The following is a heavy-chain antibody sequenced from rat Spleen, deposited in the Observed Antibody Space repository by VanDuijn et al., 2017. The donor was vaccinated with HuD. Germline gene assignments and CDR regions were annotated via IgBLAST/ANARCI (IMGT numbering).Heavy chain of an antibody. CDR2: IWTGGST. J-gene: IGHJ4*01. Sequence: QVQLKESGPGLVQPSQTLSLTCTVSGFSLTSYHISWVRQPPGKGLEWMGVIWTGGSTAYNSLLKSRLSISRDIAKSQGCGKMNRRQTEDKATYYGARVATTRVREAWGQGASVTGSS. D-gene: IGHD1-10*01. V-gene: IGHV2-43*01. CDR3: ARVATTRVREA. CDR1: GFSLTSYH.